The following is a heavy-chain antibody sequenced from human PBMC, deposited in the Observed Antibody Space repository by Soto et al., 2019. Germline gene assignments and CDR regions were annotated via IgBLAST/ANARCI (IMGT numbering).Heavy chain of an antibody. CDR3: ARVHRSGWYYFDY. CDR1: GGTLSSYA. D-gene: IGHD6-19*01. J-gene: IGHJ4*02. Sequence: SVKVSCKASGGTLSSYAISWVRQAPGQGLEWMGGIIPIFGTANYAQKFQGRVTITADESTSTAYMELSSLRSEDTAVYYCARVHRSGWYYFDYWGQGTLVTVSS. V-gene: IGHV1-69*13. CDR2: IIPIFGTA.